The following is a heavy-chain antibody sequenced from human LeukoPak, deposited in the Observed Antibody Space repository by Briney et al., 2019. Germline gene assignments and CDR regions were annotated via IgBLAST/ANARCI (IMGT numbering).Heavy chain of an antibody. CDR1: GYTFTSYY. CDR2: INPSGGST. Sequence: ASVKVSCKASGYTFTSYYMHWVRQAPGQGLEWMGIINPSGGSTSYAQKFQGRVTMTTDTSTSTAYMELRSLRSEDTAIYYCARFTMTRGWFDPWGQGTLVTVSS. CDR3: ARFTMTRGWFDP. D-gene: IGHD3-22*01. V-gene: IGHV1-46*01. J-gene: IGHJ5*02.